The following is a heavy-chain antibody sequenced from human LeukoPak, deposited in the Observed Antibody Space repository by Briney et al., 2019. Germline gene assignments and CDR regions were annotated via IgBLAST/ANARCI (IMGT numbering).Heavy chain of an antibody. J-gene: IGHJ5*02. Sequence: GRSLRLSCAASGFTFRNYAMHWVRQAPGKGLEWVAVISYDGANKHYADSVKGRFTISRDNAKNTLFLLMNSLRVEDTSIYYCARAGTTARLGMAYDSWGQGTLVTVSS. CDR1: GFTFRNYA. CDR3: ARAGTTARLGMAYDS. V-gene: IGHV3-30*04. D-gene: IGHD1-1*01. CDR2: ISYDGANK.